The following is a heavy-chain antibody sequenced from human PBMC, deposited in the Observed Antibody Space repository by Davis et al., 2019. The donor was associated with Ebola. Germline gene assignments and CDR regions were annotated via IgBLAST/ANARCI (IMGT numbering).Heavy chain of an antibody. V-gene: IGHV1-46*03. CDR2: INPNDGRT. CDR1: GYTFTNYY. D-gene: IGHD2-15*01. J-gene: IGHJ6*02. Sequence: ASVKVSCKASGYTFTNYYMHWVRQAPGQGLEWMGMINPNDGRTIYAQKFQGRVTVTRDTSTTTVYMDLSSLRSEDTAVYYCARGGYCSGGSCFLYYYYGMDVWGQGTTVTVSS. CDR3: ARGGYCSGGSCFLYYYYGMDV.